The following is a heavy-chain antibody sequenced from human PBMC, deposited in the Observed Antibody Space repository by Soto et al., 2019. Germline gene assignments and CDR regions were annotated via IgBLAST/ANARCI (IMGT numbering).Heavy chain of an antibody. Sequence: SETLSLTCTVSGGSISSYYWSWIRQPAGKGLEWIGRIYTSGSTNYNPSLKSRVTMSVDTSKNQFSLKLSSVTAADTAVYYCARAPSSGYDFWSGYYTYYYYGMDVWGQGTTVTVSS. V-gene: IGHV4-4*07. CDR3: ARAPSSGYDFWSGYYTYYYYGMDV. J-gene: IGHJ6*02. CDR1: GGSISSYY. CDR2: IYTSGST. D-gene: IGHD3-3*01.